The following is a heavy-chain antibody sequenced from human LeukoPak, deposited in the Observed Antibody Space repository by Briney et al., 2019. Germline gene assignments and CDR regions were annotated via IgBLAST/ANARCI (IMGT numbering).Heavy chain of an antibody. Sequence: GESLKISCKGPGSRFTSYWIGWVRQMPGKGLEWMRIIYPGDSDNSFSPPFQGQVTISADKSISTAYLQWSSLKASDTAMYYCARLRAAAGSYYFDYWGQGTLVTVSS. J-gene: IGHJ4*02. CDR3: ARLRAAAGSYYFDY. CDR2: IYPGDSDN. CDR1: GSRFTSYW. D-gene: IGHD6-13*01. V-gene: IGHV5-51*01.